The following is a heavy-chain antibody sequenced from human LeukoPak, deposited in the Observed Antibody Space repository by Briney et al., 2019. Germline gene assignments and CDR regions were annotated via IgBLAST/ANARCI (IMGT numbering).Heavy chain of an antibody. CDR3: AKASYDGYSSSWYRINWFDP. D-gene: IGHD6-13*01. V-gene: IGHV3-23*01. CDR2: ISGSGGST. CDR1: GFTFSSYA. J-gene: IGHJ5*02. Sequence: GGSLRLSCAASGFTFSSYAMSWVRQAPGKGLEWVSAISGSGGSTYYADSVKGRFTISRDNSKNTLYLQMNSLRAEDTAVYYCAKASYDGYSSSWYRINWFDPWGQGTLVNVSS.